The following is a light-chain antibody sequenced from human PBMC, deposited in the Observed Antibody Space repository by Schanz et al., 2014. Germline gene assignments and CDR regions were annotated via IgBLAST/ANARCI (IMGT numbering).Light chain of an antibody. CDR1: SDINVGGYN. CDR2: YYSDSDR. CDR3: VIWPNNAPVV. J-gene: IGLJ2*01. V-gene: IGLV5-37*01. Sequence: QSVLTQPPSSSASPGESARLTCTLPSDINVGGYNIYWYQQQPGSPPRYLLYYYSDSDRGRGSGFPSRFSGSKDASANTGILLISGLQSEDEADYYCVIWPNNAPVVFGGGTKVTVL.